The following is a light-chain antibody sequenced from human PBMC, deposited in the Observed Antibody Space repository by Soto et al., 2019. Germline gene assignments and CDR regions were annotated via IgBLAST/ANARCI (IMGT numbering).Light chain of an antibody. J-gene: IGKJ5*01. Sequence: EIVLTQSPGTLSLSPGERATLSCRASQSVSSFYLAWYQQKPGQAPRLLINGASSRATGIPDRFSGSGSGTDFTLTISRLEPEDFAVYYCQQYDTSPPSTFCQGTRLEIK. CDR1: QSVSSFY. V-gene: IGKV3-20*01. CDR3: QQYDTSPPST. CDR2: GAS.